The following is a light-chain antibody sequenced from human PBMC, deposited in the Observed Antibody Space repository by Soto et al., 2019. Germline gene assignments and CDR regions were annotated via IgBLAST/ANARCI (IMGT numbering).Light chain of an antibody. V-gene: IGKV3-15*01. CDR2: GAS. CDR3: QQYNNWPTWT. CDR1: QSVTNN. J-gene: IGKJ1*01. Sequence: EIVITQSPATLSVSPGETPRLSCRASQSVTNNYLAWYQQKPGQAPRLLIYGASTRATGIPARFSGSGSETEFTLTISSLQAEDSAVYFCQQYNNWPTWTFGQGTKVDI.